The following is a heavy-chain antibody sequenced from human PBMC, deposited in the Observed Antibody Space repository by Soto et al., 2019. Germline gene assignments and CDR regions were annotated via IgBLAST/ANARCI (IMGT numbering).Heavy chain of an antibody. CDR2: IYYSGST. D-gene: IGHD2-15*01. Sequence: SETLSLTCTVSGGSISSYYWSWIRQPPGKGLEWIGYIYYSGSTNYNPSLKSRVTISVDTSKNQFSLKLSSVTAADTAVYYCARLECSGGSCYFNYWGQGTLVTVSA. CDR1: GGSISSYY. J-gene: IGHJ4*02. V-gene: IGHV4-59*01. CDR3: ARLECSGGSCYFNY.